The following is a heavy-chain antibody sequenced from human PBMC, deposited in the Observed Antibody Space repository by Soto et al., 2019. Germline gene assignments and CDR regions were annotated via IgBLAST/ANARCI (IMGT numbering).Heavy chain of an antibody. J-gene: IGHJ6*02. Sequence: QVQLVQSGAEVKKPGSSVKVSCKASGGAFSDYAFSWVRQAPGQGLEWLGGIMPIFRAPDYAQKFQGRVTITADEVTRTAYMEVNSLRTEDTAVYYCARGLKGPDIGNYYYGMDVWGQGTTVTVS. CDR2: IMPIFRAP. CDR1: GGAFSDYA. V-gene: IGHV1-69*12. CDR3: ARGLKGPDIGNYYYGMDV. D-gene: IGHD2-15*01.